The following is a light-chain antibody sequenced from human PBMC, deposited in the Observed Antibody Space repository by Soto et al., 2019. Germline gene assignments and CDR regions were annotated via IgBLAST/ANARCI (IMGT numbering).Light chain of an antibody. J-gene: IGLJ3*02. CDR2: LNSDGSH. CDR1: SGHSSYA. CDR3: QTWGTGHWV. Sequence: QPVLTQSPSASASLGASVTLTCTLSSGHSSYAIAWHQQQPEKGPRYLLKLNSDGSHSKGDGIPDRFSGSSSGAERYLTISSLQSEDEADYYCQTWGTGHWVFGGGTKLTVL. V-gene: IGLV4-69*01.